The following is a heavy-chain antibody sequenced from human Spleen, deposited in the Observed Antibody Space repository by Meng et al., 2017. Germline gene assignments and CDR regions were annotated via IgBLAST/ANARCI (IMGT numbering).Heavy chain of an antibody. CDR2: TYYRSKWYN. CDR1: GERVSSNSAA. CDR3: ARGYNYNY. Sequence: VQPQHSGPELVKPSQTLSLTGATSGERVSSNSAAWTWIRQSPSRGLEWLGRTYYRSKWYNDYAVSVKGRITINPDTSKNQFSLQLNSVTPEDTAVYYCARGYNYNYWGQGTLVTVSS. D-gene: IGHD5-18*01. J-gene: IGHJ4*02. V-gene: IGHV6-1*01.